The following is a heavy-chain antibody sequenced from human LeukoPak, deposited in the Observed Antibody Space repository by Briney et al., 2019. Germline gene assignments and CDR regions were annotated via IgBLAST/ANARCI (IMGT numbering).Heavy chain of an antibody. J-gene: IGHJ4*02. Sequence: SETLSLNCAVYGCSFSGYYWRWIPQPPGKGLEWIGEINHSGSTNYNTSLKSRVTISVDTSNNQSSLKLSSVTAADTAVYYCARGPRYVPVDYWGEGTLVTVSS. CDR3: ARGPRYVPVDY. V-gene: IGHV4-34*01. D-gene: IGHD3-16*01. CDR2: INHSGST. CDR1: GCSFSGYY.